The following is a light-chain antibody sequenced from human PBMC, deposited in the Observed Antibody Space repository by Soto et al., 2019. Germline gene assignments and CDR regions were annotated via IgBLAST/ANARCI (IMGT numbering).Light chain of an antibody. J-gene: IGLJ2*01. CDR3: QSYDSSLSALL. CDR2: GNS. Sequence: QSALTQPPSVSGAPGLRVTISCTGSSSNIGAGYDVHWYQQLPGKAPKLLINGNSNRPSGVPDRFSGSKSGTSASLAITGLQAEDEADYYCQSYDSSLSALLFGGGTKLTVL. V-gene: IGLV1-40*01. CDR1: SSNIGAGYD.